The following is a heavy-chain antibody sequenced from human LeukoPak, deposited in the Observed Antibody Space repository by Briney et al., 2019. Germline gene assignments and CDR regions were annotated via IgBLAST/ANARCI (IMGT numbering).Heavy chain of an antibody. J-gene: IGHJ4*02. CDR3: ARGAGVAALSTLDY. Sequence: ASVKVSCKASGYTFTSYDINWVRQATGQGLEWMGWMNPNSGNTGYAQKFQGRVTMTRSTSISTAHMELSSLRSEDTAVYYCARGAGVAALSTLDYWGQGTLVTVSS. CDR1: GYTFTSYD. V-gene: IGHV1-8*01. CDR2: MNPNSGNT. D-gene: IGHD6-13*01.